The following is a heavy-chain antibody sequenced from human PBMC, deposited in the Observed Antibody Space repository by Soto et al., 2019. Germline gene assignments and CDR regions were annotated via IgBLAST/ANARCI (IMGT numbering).Heavy chain of an antibody. CDR1: GFTFGDYI. Sequence: LRLSCTASGFTFGDYIMGWVRQAPGKGLEWVGFIRSKAYGGTTEYAASVKGRFIISRDDSKSIAFLQMNSLETEDTAVYYCTSLRRHCELLQYWGQGTRVTVSS. V-gene: IGHV3-49*04. J-gene: IGHJ4*02. CDR3: TSLRRHCELLQY. D-gene: IGHD1-26*01. CDR2: IRSKAYGGTT.